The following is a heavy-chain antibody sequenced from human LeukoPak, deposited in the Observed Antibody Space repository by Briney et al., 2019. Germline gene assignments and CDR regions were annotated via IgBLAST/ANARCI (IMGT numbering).Heavy chain of an antibody. J-gene: IGHJ4*02. CDR2: IWYDGSNK. V-gene: IGHV3-33*06. Sequence: PGGSLRLSCAASGFTFSSYGMHWVRQAPGKGLEWVAVIWYDGSNKYYADSVKGRFTISRDNSKNTLYLQMNSLRAEDTAVYYCAKPRKGELLANSFDYWGQGTLVTVSS. D-gene: IGHD3-10*01. CDR3: AKPRKGELLANSFDY. CDR1: GFTFSSYG.